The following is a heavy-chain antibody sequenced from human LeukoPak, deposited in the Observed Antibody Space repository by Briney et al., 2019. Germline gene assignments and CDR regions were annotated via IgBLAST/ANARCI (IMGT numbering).Heavy chain of an antibody. CDR1: GYSFTSYW. V-gene: IGHV5-51*01. CDR2: IYPGDSDT. D-gene: IGHD2-2*01. CDR3: ARRALDCSSTSCYEQDNWFDP. Sequence: GESLKISCKGSGYSFTSYWIGWVRQMPGKGLEWMGIIYPGDSDTRCSPSFQGQVTISADKSISTAYLQWSSLKASDTAMYYCARRALDCSSTSCYEQDNWFDPWGQGTLVTVSS. J-gene: IGHJ5*02.